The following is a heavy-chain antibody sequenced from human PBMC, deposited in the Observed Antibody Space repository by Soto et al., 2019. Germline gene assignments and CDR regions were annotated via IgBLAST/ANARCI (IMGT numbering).Heavy chain of an antibody. Sequence: SVKVSCKASGGTFSSYAISWVRQAPGQGLEWMGGIIPILGTANYAQKFQGRVTITADESTSTAYMELSSLRSEDTAVYYCARVRSRSGYQFDYWGQGTLVTVSS. CDR2: IIPILGTA. V-gene: IGHV1-69*13. CDR3: ARVRSRSGYQFDY. J-gene: IGHJ4*02. CDR1: GGTFSSYA. D-gene: IGHD3-9*01.